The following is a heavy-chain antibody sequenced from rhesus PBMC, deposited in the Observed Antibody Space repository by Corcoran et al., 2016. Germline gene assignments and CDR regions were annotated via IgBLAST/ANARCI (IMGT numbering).Heavy chain of an antibody. CDR3: AKDRNWNYGLDS. V-gene: IGHV5-20*01. Sequence: EVQLLQSGAEVKRPGESLKISCKTSGYSFTSYWISWVRQLPGKGLEWMGAIDPSDSDTRYNPSFQGQVTISADKSISTAYLQWSRLKASDTATYYCAKDRNWNYGLDSWGQGVVVTVSS. J-gene: IGHJ6*01. CDR2: IDPSDSDT. D-gene: IGHD1-26*01. CDR1: GYSFTSYW.